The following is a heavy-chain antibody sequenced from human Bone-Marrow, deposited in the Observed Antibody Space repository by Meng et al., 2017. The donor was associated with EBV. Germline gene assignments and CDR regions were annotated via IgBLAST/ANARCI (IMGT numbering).Heavy chain of an antibody. D-gene: IGHD2-8*01. CDR3: ARDRTSNRFDY. J-gene: IGHJ4*02. CDR1: GFTLRSYS. Sequence: EVQLEESGGGLVKPGDSRRLSCAASGFTLRSYSMNWVRLAPGKGLEWVSSISSNSIDIYYADLVKGRFTISRDNAKNSLFLQMNSLRAEDTAVYYCARDRTSNRFDYWGQGTLVTVSS. CDR2: ISSNSIDI. V-gene: IGHV3-21*01.